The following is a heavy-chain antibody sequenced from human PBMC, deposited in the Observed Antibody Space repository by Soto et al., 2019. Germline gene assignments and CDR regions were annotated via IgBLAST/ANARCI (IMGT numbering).Heavy chain of an antibody. V-gene: IGHV3-30-3*01. CDR2: ISYDGSNK. Sequence: QVQLVESGGGVVQPGRSLRLSCAASGFTFSSYAMHWVRQAPGKGLEWVAVISYDGSNKYYADSVKGRFTISRHNSKNTLYLQMNSLRAEDTAVYYCAREIEDYGDYWYYFDYWGQGTLVTVSS. CDR1: GFTFSSYA. D-gene: IGHD4-17*01. CDR3: AREIEDYGDYWYYFDY. J-gene: IGHJ4*02.